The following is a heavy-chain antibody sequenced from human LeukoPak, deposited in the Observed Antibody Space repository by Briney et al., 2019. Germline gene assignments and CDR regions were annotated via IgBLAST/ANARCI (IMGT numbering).Heavy chain of an antibody. CDR3: ARVASAVYSDY. V-gene: IGHV1-2*02. J-gene: IGHJ4*02. Sequence: GASVTVSFTSSGYTFTSYYIHWVRQAPGQGLEWMGWINPDSGGTNYAQIFQGRVTMTRDTSISTAYMEFNRLRSADTAVYYCARVASAVYSDYWGQGTLVTVSS. CDR1: GYTFTSYY. CDR2: INPDSGGT.